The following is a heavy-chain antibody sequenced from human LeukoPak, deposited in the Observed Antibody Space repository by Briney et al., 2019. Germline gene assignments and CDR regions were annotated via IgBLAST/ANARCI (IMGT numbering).Heavy chain of an antibody. D-gene: IGHD6-25*01. CDR2: IKYDGREK. Sequence: GGSLRLSCAASGFTFSDYWLSWVRLAPGKGPEWVANIKYDGREKWYVDSVKGRFTISRDNSKNTLYLQMNSLRAEDTAVYYCAKDSARWGIAARWPSTFDYWGQGTLVTVS. CDR3: AKDSARWGIAARWPSTFDY. V-gene: IGHV3-7*03. CDR1: GFTFSDYW. J-gene: IGHJ4*02.